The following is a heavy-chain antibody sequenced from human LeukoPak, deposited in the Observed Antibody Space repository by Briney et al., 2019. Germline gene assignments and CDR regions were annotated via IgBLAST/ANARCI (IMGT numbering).Heavy chain of an antibody. V-gene: IGHV3-21*01. J-gene: IGHJ4*02. CDR2: ISSSSSYI. Sequence: PGGSLRLSCAASGFTFSSYSMNWVRQAPGKGLEWVSSISSSSSYIYYADSVKGRFTISRDNAKNSLYLQMNSLRAEDTAVYYCMAGTIVATSPLFDYWGQGTLVTVSS. CDR3: MAGTIVATSPLFDY. D-gene: IGHD5-12*01. CDR1: GFTFSSYS.